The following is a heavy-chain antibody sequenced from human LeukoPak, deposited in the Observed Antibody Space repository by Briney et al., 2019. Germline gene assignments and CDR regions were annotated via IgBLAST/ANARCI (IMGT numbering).Heavy chain of an antibody. CDR3: ARGGSDFWSGYLDY. D-gene: IGHD3-3*01. CDR1: GFTFSSYW. V-gene: IGHV3-7*01. J-gene: IGHJ4*02. CDR2: IKHDGSEK. Sequence: PGGSLRLSCAASGFTFSSYWMSWVRQAPGKGLEWVANIKHDGSEKYYVDSVKGRFTISRDNAKNSLYLQMNSLRAEDTAVYYCARGGSDFWSGYLDYWGQGTLVTVSS.